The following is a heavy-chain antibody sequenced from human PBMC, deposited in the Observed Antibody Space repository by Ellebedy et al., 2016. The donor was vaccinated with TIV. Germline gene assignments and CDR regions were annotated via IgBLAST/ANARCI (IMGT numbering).Heavy chain of an antibody. CDR2: ISWNSGSI. D-gene: IGHD6-19*01. Sequence: GGSLRLXXAASGFTFDDYAMHWVRQAPWKGLEWVSGISWNSGSIGYADSVKGRFTISRDNAKNSLYLQMNSLRAEDTALYYCAKETGYSSGWYMGYWGQGTLVTVSS. V-gene: IGHV3-9*01. J-gene: IGHJ4*02. CDR3: AKETGYSSGWYMGY. CDR1: GFTFDDYA.